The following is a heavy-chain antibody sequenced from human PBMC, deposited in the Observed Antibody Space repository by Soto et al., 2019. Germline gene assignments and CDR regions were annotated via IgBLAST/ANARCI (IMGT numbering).Heavy chain of an antibody. CDR1: GDSVSSSGAA. Sequence: PSQTLSLTCAISGDSVSSSGAAWSWIRQSPSRGLEWLGRTYYRSKWYNDYAVSVKSRITINPDTSKNHFSLQLNSVTPEDTAVYYCARLSGYCSNGVCYNYFDLWGQGTLVTVSS. D-gene: IGHD2-8*01. CDR3: ARLSGYCSNGVCYNYFDL. V-gene: IGHV6-1*01. J-gene: IGHJ4*02. CDR2: TYYRSKWYN.